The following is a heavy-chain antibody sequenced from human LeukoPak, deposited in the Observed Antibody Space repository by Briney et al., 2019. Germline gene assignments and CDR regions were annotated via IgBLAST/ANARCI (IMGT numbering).Heavy chain of an antibody. J-gene: IGHJ4*02. CDR1: GGSFSGYY. D-gene: IGHD3-10*01. CDR2: INHSGST. Sequence: KPSETLSLTCAVYGGSFSGYYWSWIRQPPGKGLEWIEEINHSGSTNYNPSLKSRVTISVDTSKNQFSLKLSSVTAADTAVYYCARASITMVQGVIDYWGQGTLVTVSS. CDR3: ARASITMVQGVIDY. V-gene: IGHV4-34*01.